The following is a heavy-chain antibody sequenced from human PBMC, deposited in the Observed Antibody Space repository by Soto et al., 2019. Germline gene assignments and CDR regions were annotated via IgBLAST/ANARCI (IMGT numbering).Heavy chain of an antibody. CDR1: GGSISSYY. J-gene: IGHJ6*02. CDR3: ASTSRRYYSDYYYGMDV. Sequence: SETLSLTCTVSGGSISSYYWSWIRQPAGKGLEWIGRIYTSGSTNYNPSLKSRVTMSVDTSKNQFSLKLSSVTAAETAVYYCASTSRRYYSDYYYGMDVWGQGTTVTVSS. D-gene: IGHD4-4*01. V-gene: IGHV4-4*07. CDR2: IYTSGST.